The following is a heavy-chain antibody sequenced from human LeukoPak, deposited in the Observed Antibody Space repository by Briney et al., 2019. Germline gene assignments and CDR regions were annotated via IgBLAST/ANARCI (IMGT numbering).Heavy chain of an antibody. CDR3: AKDRHPARTDGYYFDY. V-gene: IGHV3-30*18. D-gene: IGHD1-14*01. J-gene: IGHJ4*02. Sequence: PGGSLRLSCAASAFTFRTYGMHWVRQAPGKGLEWVAVISNDANNKYYADSVKGRFTISRDNSKNTLYLQMNSLRAEDTAVYYCAKDRHPARTDGYYFDYWGQGTLVTVSS. CDR1: AFTFRTYG. CDR2: ISNDANNK.